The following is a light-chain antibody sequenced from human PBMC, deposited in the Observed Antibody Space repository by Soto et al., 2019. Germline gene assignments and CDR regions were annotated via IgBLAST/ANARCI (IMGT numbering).Light chain of an antibody. J-gene: IGKJ4*01. CDR3: QQYGYLVT. CDR2: DAS. V-gene: IGKV3-20*01. Sequence: EIVLTQSPGTLVLSPGDRATLSCRASQSVNKAYLVWYQVKPGQAPRLLIYDASNRATGIPARFSGSGSGTDFTLTISSLEPEDFAMYYCQQYGYLVTFGGGTKVDIK. CDR1: QSVNKAY.